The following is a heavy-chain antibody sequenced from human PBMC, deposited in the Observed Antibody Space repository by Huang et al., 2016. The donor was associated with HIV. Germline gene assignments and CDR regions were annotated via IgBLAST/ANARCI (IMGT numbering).Heavy chain of an antibody. Sequence: QLQLQESGPGLVKPSETLSLTCTVSGGSFSSSFYYWGWIRQPPGKGLVRIGTIYYSGSTAYHPSLKWRVTISVDTSKNHFFLKLSAVTGADTAGYYCARHDPDYYGSGSYYNNPIYWGQGTLVTVSS. V-gene: IGHV4-39*01. CDR1: GGSFSSSFYY. D-gene: IGHD3-10*01. CDR3: ARHDPDYYGSGSYYNNPIY. J-gene: IGHJ4*02. CDR2: IYYSGST.